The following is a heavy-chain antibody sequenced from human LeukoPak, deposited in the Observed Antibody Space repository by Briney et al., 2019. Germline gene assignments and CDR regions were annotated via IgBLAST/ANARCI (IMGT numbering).Heavy chain of an antibody. Sequence: GGSLRLSYAASGFTFSSYSMNWVRQAPGKGLEWVSYISSSSSTIYYADSVKGRFTISRDNAKNSLYLQMNSLRAEDTAVCYCASPMTTILAEYFQHWGQGTLVTVSS. CDR3: ASPMTTILAEYFQH. CDR2: ISSSSSTI. CDR1: GFTFSSYS. V-gene: IGHV3-48*01. D-gene: IGHD5-24*01. J-gene: IGHJ1*01.